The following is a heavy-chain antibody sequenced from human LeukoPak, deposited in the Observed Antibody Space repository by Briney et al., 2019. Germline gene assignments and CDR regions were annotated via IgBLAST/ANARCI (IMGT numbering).Heavy chain of an antibody. CDR2: IYYSGST. Sequence: SETLSLTCTVSGGSISSGGYYWSWIRQHPGKGLEWIGYIYYSGSTYYNPSLKSRVTISVDTSKNQFSLKLSSVTAADTAVYYCARVRSSLIAATDPWGQGTLVTVSS. CDR3: ARVRSSLIAATDP. D-gene: IGHD6-13*01. J-gene: IGHJ5*02. CDR1: GGSISSGGYY. V-gene: IGHV4-31*03.